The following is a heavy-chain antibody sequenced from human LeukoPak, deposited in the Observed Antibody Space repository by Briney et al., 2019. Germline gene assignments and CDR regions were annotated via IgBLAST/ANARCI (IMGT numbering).Heavy chain of an antibody. CDR1: GGSFSGYY. V-gene: IGHV4-34*01. CDR3: ARGLRSWSAFDI. J-gene: IGHJ3*02. CDR2: INHSGST. Sequence: SETLSLTCAVYGGSFSGYYWSWIRQPPGKGPEWIGEINHSGSTNYNPSLKSRVTISVDTSKNQFSLKLSSVTAADTAVYYCARGLRSWSAFDIWGQGTMVTVSS.